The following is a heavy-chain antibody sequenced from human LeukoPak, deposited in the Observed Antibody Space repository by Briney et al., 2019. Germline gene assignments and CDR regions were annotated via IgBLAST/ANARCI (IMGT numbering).Heavy chain of an antibody. Sequence: ASVKVSCKASVYTFTGYDMHWVRQAAGQGLEWMGWINPNRGGTNYAQKFQGRVTMTRDTSISTSYLQLSRLRADDTAVYYCARDYGDYVFYYWGQGTLVTVSS. CDR3: ARDYGDYVFYY. CDR1: VYTFTGYD. D-gene: IGHD4-17*01. V-gene: IGHV1-2*02. CDR2: INPNRGGT. J-gene: IGHJ4*02.